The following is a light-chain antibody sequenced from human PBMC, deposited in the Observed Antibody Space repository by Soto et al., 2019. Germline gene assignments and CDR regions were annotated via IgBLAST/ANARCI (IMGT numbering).Light chain of an antibody. CDR1: QSVRSRF. CDR2: GAS. J-gene: IGKJ2*01. Sequence: EIVLTQSPGTLSLSPGERATLSCRASQSVRSRFLAWYQQKPGQAPRLLMYGASSRATGIPDRFSGTGSGTDFTLSISRLEPEDFAVYYCQQYGSSPYTFGLGTKLEIK. V-gene: IGKV3-20*01. CDR3: QQYGSSPYT.